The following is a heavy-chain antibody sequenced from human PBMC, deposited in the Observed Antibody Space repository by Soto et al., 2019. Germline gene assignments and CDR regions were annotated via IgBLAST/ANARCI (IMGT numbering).Heavy chain of an antibody. V-gene: IGHV3-53*01. CDR3: ARHTDSSGWYSDSLNYFDY. CDR2: IYSGGST. CDR1: GFTVSSNY. D-gene: IGHD6-19*01. J-gene: IGHJ4*02. Sequence: GGSLRLSCAASGFTVSSNYMSWVRRAPGKGLEWVSVIYSGGSTYYADSVKGRFTISRDNSKNTLYLQMNSLRAEDTAVYYCARHTDSSGWYSDSLNYFDYWGQGTLVTVSS.